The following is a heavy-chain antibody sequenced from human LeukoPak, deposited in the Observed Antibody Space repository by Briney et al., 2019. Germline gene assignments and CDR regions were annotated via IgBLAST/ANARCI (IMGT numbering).Heavy chain of an antibody. CDR1: GGSISSSSYY. D-gene: IGHD6-13*01. CDR3: ARAGIAAAGIYY. V-gene: IGHV4-39*07. CDR2: IYYSGST. Sequence: SETLSLTCTVSGGSISSSSYYWGWIRQPPGKGLEWIGSIYYSGSTYYNPSLKSRVTISVDTSKNQFSLKLSSVTAADTAVYYCARAGIAAAGIYYWGQGTLVTVSS. J-gene: IGHJ4*02.